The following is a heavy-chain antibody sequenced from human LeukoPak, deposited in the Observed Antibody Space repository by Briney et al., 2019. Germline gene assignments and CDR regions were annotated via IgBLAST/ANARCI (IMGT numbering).Heavy chain of an antibody. CDR2: ISYSGST. V-gene: IGHV4-59*01. CDR3: ARGPFGGVVNWFDP. D-gene: IGHD3-16*01. CDR1: GGSINTYY. J-gene: IGHJ5*02. Sequence: TPSETLSLTCTVSGGSINTYYWSWIRQPPGKGLEWLGYISYSGSTNYNPSLKSRVTISVDTSKNQFSLKLTSVTAADTAVYYCARGPFGGVVNWFDPWGQGTPVTVSS.